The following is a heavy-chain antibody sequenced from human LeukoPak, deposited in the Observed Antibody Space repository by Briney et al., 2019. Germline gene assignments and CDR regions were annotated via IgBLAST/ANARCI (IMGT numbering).Heavy chain of an antibody. CDR3: ARDWGPGITGSYYFDY. CDR1: GFTFSSYA. Sequence: PGGSLRLSCAASGFTFSSYAMHWVRQAPGKGLEYVSAISSDGGNTYYANSVKGRFTISRDNSKNTLYLQMGSLRAEDMAVYYCARDWGPGITGSYYFDYWGQGTLVTVSS. J-gene: IGHJ4*02. V-gene: IGHV3-64*01. CDR2: ISSDGGNT. D-gene: IGHD1-20*01.